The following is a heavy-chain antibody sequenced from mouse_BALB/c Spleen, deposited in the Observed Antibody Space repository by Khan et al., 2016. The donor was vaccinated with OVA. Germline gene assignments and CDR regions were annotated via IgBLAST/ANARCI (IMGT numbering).Heavy chain of an antibody. CDR2: INPYNAYT. V-gene: IGHV1S45*01. J-gene: IGHJ3*01. CDR3: ARAWGLRRNAWFSY. CDR1: GYTFTDHH. Sequence: EVQLQESGAELVRPGASVKISCKAFGYTFTDHHISWVKQRPGQGLDWIAYINPYNAYTNYNQKFKGKATLTVDTSSSTAYMELSSLTSEDSAVYYWARAWGLRRNAWFSYWGQGTLVTVSA.